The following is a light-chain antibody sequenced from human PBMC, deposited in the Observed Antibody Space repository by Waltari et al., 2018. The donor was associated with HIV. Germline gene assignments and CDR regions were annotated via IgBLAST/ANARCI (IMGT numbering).Light chain of an antibody. CDR1: QDIATY. CDR2: AAS. CDR3: QQLDSYPPAIT. Sequence: NQLTQSPSFLSASVGDRVTITCRARQDIATYLAWFQQKPGKAPNLLIYAASTLQSGVPSRFGGSGSGTEFTLTISSLQPEDFATYYCQQLDSYPPAITFGQGTRLEI. J-gene: IGKJ5*01. V-gene: IGKV1-9*01.